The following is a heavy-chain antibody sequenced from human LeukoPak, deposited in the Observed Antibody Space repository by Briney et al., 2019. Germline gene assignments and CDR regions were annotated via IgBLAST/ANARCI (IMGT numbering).Heavy chain of an antibody. CDR3: ATDRGSSPFDY. CDR1: GFTFSSYG. J-gene: IGHJ4*02. Sequence: PGGSLRLSCAASGFTFSSYGMHWVRQAPGKGLEWVAVIWYDGSNKYYADSVKGRFTISRDNSKNTLYLQMNSLRAEDTAVYYCATDRGSSPFDYWGQGTLVTVSS. D-gene: IGHD3-16*01. V-gene: IGHV3-33*01. CDR2: IWYDGSNK.